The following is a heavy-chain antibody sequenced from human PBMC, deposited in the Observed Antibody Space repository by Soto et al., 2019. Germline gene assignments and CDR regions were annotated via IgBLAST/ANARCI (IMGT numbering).Heavy chain of an antibody. J-gene: IGHJ3*01. CDR1: GGSISSYY. Sequence: SETLSLTCTVSGGSISSYYWSWIRQPPGKGLEWIGYIYYSGSTNYNPSLKSRVTISVDTSKNQFSLKLSSVTAADTAVYYCARGLVITAYAFDLWGQGTMVNAS. CDR3: ARGLVITAYAFDL. V-gene: IGHV4-59*01. CDR2: IYYSGST. D-gene: IGHD3-22*01.